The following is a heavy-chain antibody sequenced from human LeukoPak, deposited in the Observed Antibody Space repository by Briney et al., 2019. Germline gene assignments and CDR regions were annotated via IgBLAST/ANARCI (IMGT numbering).Heavy chain of an antibody. CDR3: ARGSDWYYYYYGVDV. J-gene: IGHJ6*02. CDR2: IKQDGSEK. Sequence: GGSLRLSCAASGFIFSRYWMTWVRQAPGKGLEWVANIKQDGSEKYYVDSVKGRFTISRDNAKNSLYLQMNSLRAEDTAVYYCARGSDWYYYYYGVDVWGQGTTVTVSS. V-gene: IGHV3-7*01. D-gene: IGHD2-21*01. CDR1: GFIFSRYW.